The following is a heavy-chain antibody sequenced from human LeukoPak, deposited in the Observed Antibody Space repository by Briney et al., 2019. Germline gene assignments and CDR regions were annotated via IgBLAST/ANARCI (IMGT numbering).Heavy chain of an antibody. CDR2: ISSSGSTI. Sequence: GGSLRLSCAASGFTLSSYEMNWVRQAPGKGLEWVSYISSSGSTIYYADSVKGRFTISRDNAKNSLYLQMNSLRAEDTAVYYCARDTNSGRFDYWGPGTLVTVSS. V-gene: IGHV3-48*03. CDR1: GFTLSSYE. CDR3: ARDTNSGRFDY. D-gene: IGHD6-19*01. J-gene: IGHJ4*02.